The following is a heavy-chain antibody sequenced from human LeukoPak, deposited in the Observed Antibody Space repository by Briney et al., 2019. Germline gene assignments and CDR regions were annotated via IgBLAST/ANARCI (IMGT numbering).Heavy chain of an antibody. J-gene: IGHJ6*02. CDR1: GFTFSSYE. V-gene: IGHV3-64D*09. CDR3: VRGYSYGPYGMDV. CDR2: ISDSGGST. Sequence: GGSLRLSCAASGFTFSSYEMNWVRQAPGKGLEYVSAISDSGGSTYYADSVKGRFTFSRDNSKNTLYLQMSSLRAEDTAVYFCVRGYSYGPYGMDVWGQGTTVTVSS. D-gene: IGHD5-18*01.